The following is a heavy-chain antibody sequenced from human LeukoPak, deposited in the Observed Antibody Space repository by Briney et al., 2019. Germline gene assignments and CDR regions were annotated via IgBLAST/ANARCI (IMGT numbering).Heavy chain of an antibody. Sequence: SETLSLTCTVSGGSISSSSYYWGWIRQPPGKGQEWIGSIYYSGSTYYNPSLKSRVTISVDTSKNQFSLKLSSVTAADTAVYYCAREGRMGPIDYWGQGTLVTVSS. J-gene: IGHJ4*02. CDR2: IYYSGST. CDR3: AREGRMGPIDY. D-gene: IGHD1-26*01. V-gene: IGHV4-39*07. CDR1: GGSISSSSYY.